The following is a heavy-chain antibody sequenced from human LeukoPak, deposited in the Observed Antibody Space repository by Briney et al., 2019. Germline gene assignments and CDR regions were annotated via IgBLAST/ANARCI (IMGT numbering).Heavy chain of an antibody. V-gene: IGHV3-23*01. CDR1: GFTFSSYA. CDR3: AKDLRSGSERTYYFDY. J-gene: IGHJ4*02. Sequence: GGSLRLSCAASGFTFSSYAMSWVRQAPGKGLEWVSAISGSGDSTYYADSVKGRFTISRDNSKNTLYLQMNSLRAEDTAVYYCAKDLRSGSERTYYFDYWGQGTLVTVSS. CDR2: ISGSGDST. D-gene: IGHD5-12*01.